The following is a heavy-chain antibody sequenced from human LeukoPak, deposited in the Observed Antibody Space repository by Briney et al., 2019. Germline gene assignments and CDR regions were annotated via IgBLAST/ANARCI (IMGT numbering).Heavy chain of an antibody. CDR3: ARDLGYGALNP. J-gene: IGHJ5*02. CDR2: INPDGSQT. V-gene: IGHV3-7*01. CDR1: GFTFTTYW. Sequence: GGSLRLSCAASGFTFTTYWMNWVRQAPGKGLEWVALINPDGSQTIYVDSVKGQFTISRDNAESSLYLQMNTLRAEDTAVYYCARDLGYGALNPWGQGTLVTVSS. D-gene: IGHD4-17*01.